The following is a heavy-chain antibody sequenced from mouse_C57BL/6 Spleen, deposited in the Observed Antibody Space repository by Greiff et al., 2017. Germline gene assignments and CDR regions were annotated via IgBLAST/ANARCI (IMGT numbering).Heavy chain of an antibody. CDR3: ARRASWDDY. V-gene: IGHV3-6*01. CDR2: ISYDGSN. J-gene: IGHJ2*01. D-gene: IGHD4-1*01. Sequence: ESGPGLVKPSQSLSLTCSVTGYSITSGYYWNWIRQFPGNKLEWMGYISYDGSNNYNPSLKNRISITRDTSKNQFFLKLNSVTTEDTATYYCARRASWDDYWGQGTTLTVSS. CDR1: GYSITSGYY.